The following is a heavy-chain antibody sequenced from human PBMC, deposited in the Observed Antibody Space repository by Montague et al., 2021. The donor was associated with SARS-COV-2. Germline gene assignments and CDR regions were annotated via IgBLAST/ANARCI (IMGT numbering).Heavy chain of an antibody. CDR3: ASQVPDFWSGIDY. CDR2: IYYSGST. J-gene: IGHJ4*02. CDR1: GGSISSYY. V-gene: IGHV4-59*01. Sequence: SETLSLTCTVSGGSISSYYWSWIRQPPGKGLEWIGYIYYSGSTNYNPSLKSRVTIPVDTSKNQFSLKLSSVTAADTAVYYCASQVPDFWSGIDYWGQGTLATVSS. D-gene: IGHD3-3*01.